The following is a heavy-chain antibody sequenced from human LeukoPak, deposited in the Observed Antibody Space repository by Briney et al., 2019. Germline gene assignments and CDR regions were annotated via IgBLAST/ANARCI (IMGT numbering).Heavy chain of an antibody. Sequence: SETLSLTCTVSGGSINNYYWSWFRQPPGKGLEWIGYIYETGSTIYNPSLESRSTISIDTSKSLFSLRLISVTAADTAVYYCARHAGFDGLGGFDYWGQGTLVTVSS. CDR1: GGSINNYY. CDR3: ARHAGFDGLGGFDY. D-gene: IGHD3-10*01. CDR2: IYETGST. J-gene: IGHJ4*02. V-gene: IGHV4-59*01.